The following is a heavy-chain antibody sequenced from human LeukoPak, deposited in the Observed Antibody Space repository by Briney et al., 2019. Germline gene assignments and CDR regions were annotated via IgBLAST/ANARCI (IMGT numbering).Heavy chain of an antibody. V-gene: IGHV4-34*01. CDR1: GGSFSGYY. J-gene: IGHJ5*02. D-gene: IGHD5-12*01. CDR2: INHSGST. CDR3: ARGPSGYDWLTWFDP. Sequence: SETLCLTCAVYGGSFSGYYWSWIRQPPGKGLEWIGEINHSGSTNYNPSLKSRVTISVDTSKNQFSLKLSSVTAADTAVYYCARGPSGYDWLTWFDPWGQGTLVTVSS.